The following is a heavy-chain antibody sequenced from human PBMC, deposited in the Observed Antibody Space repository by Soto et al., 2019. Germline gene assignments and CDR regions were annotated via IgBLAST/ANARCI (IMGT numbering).Heavy chain of an antibody. V-gene: IGHV3-30-3*01. CDR3: GRGGVDYAMDV. J-gene: IGHJ6*02. CDR2: ISYDESNQ. CDR1: GFTFSRYT. Sequence: QVQLVESGGGVVQPGRSLRLSCAASGFTFSRYTMHWVRQAPGKGLEWVALISYDESNQYYADSVKGRFTISRDTSKNTLYLAMNSLGPEETAVFYWGRGGVDYAMDVWGQGTTVTVSS. D-gene: IGHD2-8*01.